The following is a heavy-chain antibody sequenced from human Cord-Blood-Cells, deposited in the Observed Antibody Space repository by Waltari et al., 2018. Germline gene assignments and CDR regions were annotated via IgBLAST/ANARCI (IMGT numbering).Heavy chain of an antibody. CDR1: GGSFSGYY. J-gene: IGHJ4*02. D-gene: IGHD2-15*01. Sequence: QVQLQQCGAGLLKPSETLSLTCAVYGGSFSGYYWSWIRQPPGKGLEWIGEVNHRGSTNDNPSLKRRVTISVDTSKNPFSLKLSSVTAADTAVYYCARDPDCSGGSCYNYWGQGTLVTVSS. CDR3: ARDPDCSGGSCYNY. V-gene: IGHV4-34*01. CDR2: VNHRGST.